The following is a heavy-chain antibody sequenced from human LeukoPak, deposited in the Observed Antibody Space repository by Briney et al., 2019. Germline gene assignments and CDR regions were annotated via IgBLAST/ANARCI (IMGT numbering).Heavy chain of an antibody. J-gene: IGHJ4*02. CDR2: INSDASDT. CDR3: ARICSSTDCLIPD. CDR1: GFTFSRHW. D-gene: IGHD2-2*01. V-gene: IGHV3-74*01. Sequence: GGSLRLSCAASGFTFSRHWMHWVRQAPGKGLVWISRINSDASDTNYADFVKGRFTISRDNAKNTVYLQINSLRDEDTAVYYCARICSSTDCLIPDWGQGTLVTISS.